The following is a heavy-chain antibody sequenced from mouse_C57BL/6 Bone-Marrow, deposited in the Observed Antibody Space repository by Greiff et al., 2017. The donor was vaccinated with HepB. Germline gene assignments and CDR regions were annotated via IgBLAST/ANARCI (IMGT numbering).Heavy chain of an antibody. CDR1: GFSLTSYG. CDR2: IWSDGST. J-gene: IGHJ4*01. Sequence: QVHVKQSGPGLVAPSQSLSITCTVSGFSLTSYGVHWVRQPPGKGLEWLVVIWSDGSTTYNSALKSRLSISKDNSKSQVFLKMNSLQTDDTAMYYCARHWPPTYYYGSSPYYAMDYWGQGTSVTVSS. V-gene: IGHV2-6-1*01. D-gene: IGHD1-1*01. CDR3: ARHWPPTYYYGSSPYYAMDY.